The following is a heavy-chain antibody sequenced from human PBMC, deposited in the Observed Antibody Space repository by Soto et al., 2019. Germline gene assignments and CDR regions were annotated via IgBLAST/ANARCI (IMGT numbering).Heavy chain of an antibody. V-gene: IGHV4-4*02. Sequence: SETLSLTCAVSGGSISSSNWWSWVRQPPGKGLEWIGEIYHSGSTNYNPSLKSRVTISVGKSKNQFSLKLSSVTSADTAVYYCARDYYDSSGYYFDYWGQGTLVTVSS. CDR3: ARDYYDSSGYYFDY. D-gene: IGHD3-22*01. J-gene: IGHJ4*02. CDR2: IYHSGST. CDR1: GGSISSSNW.